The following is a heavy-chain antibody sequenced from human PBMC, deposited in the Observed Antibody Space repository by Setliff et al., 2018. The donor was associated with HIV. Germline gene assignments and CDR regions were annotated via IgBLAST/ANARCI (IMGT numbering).Heavy chain of an antibody. J-gene: IGHJ4*02. CDR3: ARQAERDDDSYLDY. CDR2: IDYSGST. V-gene: IGHV4-59*08. D-gene: IGHD3-16*01. Sequence: SETLSLTCTVSGGSISEYYWSWIRQPPGKGLEWIGYIDYSGSTNYNASLKSRLTMSIDTSKSQFSLKLSSVTAADTAVYYCARQAERDDDSYLDYWGQGTLVTVSS. CDR1: GGSISEYY.